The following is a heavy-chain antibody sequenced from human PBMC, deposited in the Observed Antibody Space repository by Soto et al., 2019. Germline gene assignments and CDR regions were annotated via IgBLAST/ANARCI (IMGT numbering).Heavy chain of an antibody. J-gene: IGHJ6*02. V-gene: IGHV6-1*01. CDR3: ARVPAPFRGLVGYGMDV. Sequence: SQTLSLTCAISGDSVSSNSAAWNWIRQSPSRGLEWLGRTYYRSKWYNDYAVSVKSRITINPDTSKNQFSLQLNSVTPEDTAVYYCARVPAPFRGLVGYGMDVWGQGTTVTVSS. CDR1: GDSVSSNSAA. D-gene: IGHD2-2*01. CDR2: TYYRSKWYN.